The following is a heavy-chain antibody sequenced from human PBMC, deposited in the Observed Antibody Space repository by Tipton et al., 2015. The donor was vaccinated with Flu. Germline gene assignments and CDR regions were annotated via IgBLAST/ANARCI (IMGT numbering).Heavy chain of an antibody. Sequence: LRLSCTVSGDSISTTIYYWGWVRQPPGKGLEWIGSIYYSGTTYYNPSLKSRVTMSVDKSKNQFSLKLNSVTAADTAVYYCGRESPPDVWGQGTTVTVSS. CDR1: GDSISTTIYY. CDR2: IYYSGTT. CDR3: GRESPPDV. V-gene: IGHV4-39*07. J-gene: IGHJ6*02.